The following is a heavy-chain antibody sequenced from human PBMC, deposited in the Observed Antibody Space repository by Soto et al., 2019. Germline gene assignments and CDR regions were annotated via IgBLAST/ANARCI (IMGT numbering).Heavy chain of an antibody. CDR2: ISSSSSYT. V-gene: IGHV3-11*05. CDR1: GFTFSDYY. Sequence: GGSLRLSCAASGFTFSDYYMSWIRQAPGKGLEWVSYISSSSSYTNYADSVKGRFTISRDNAKNSLYLQMNSLRAEDTAVYYCARDSVYYGDYELNYFDYRGQGTLVTVPS. D-gene: IGHD4-17*01. J-gene: IGHJ4*02. CDR3: ARDSVYYGDYELNYFDY.